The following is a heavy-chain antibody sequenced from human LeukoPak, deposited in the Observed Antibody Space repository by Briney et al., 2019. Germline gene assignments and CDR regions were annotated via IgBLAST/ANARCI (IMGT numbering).Heavy chain of an antibody. CDR3: ARTGSLFGYYYYYYGMDV. D-gene: IGHD3-16*01. V-gene: IGHV1-2*02. CDR2: INPNSGGT. J-gene: IGHJ6*02. Sequence: ASVKVSCKASGYTFTGYYMHWVRQAPGLGLEWMGWINPNSGGTNYAQKFQGRVTMTRDTSISTAYMELSRLRSDDTAVYYCARTGSLFGYYYYYYGMDVWGQGTTVTVSS. CDR1: GYTFTGYY.